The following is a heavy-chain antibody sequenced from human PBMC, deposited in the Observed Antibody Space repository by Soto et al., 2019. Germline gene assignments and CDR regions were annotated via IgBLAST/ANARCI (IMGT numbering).Heavy chain of an antibody. CDR1: GGTFSSYA. D-gene: IGHD3-9*01. CDR3: ARGGYDILITNYYYYGMDV. Sequence: SVKVSCKASGGTFSSYAISWVRQAPGQGLEWMGGIIPIFGTANYAQKFQGRVTITADESTSTAYMELSSLRSEDTAVYYCARGGYDILITNYYYYGMDVWGQGTTVTVSS. J-gene: IGHJ6*02. V-gene: IGHV1-69*13. CDR2: IIPIFGTA.